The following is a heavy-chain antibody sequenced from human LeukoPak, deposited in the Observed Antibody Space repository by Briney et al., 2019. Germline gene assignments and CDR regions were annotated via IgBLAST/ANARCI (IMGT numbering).Heavy chain of an antibody. J-gene: IGHJ3*02. V-gene: IGHV3-23*01. CDR1: GFTFSSYA. CDR2: ISGSGTST. Sequence: QPGGSLRLSCAASGFTFSSYAMSWVRQAPGKGLEWVSGISGSGTSTYYADSVKGRFTISRDNSKNTLYLQMNSLRAEDTAVYYCAKACSGGSCYGAFDIWGQGTMVTVSS. D-gene: IGHD2-15*01. CDR3: AKACSGGSCYGAFDI.